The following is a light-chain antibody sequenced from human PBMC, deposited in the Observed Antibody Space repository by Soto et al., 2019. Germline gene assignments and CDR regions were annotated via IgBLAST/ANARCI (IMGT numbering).Light chain of an antibody. CDR2: GAS. V-gene: IGKV3-15*01. CDR1: QSVSNN. Sequence: ELVMTQSPATLSVSPGERATLSCRASQSVSNNLAWYQKKPGQAPRLLIYGASTRATGIPARFSGSGSGTEFTLTNSSLQSEDFAVYYCQQYNNWWTFGQGTKVEIK. CDR3: QQYNNWWT. J-gene: IGKJ1*01.